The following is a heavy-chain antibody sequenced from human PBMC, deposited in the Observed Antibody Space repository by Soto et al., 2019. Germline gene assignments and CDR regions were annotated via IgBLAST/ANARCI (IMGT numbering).Heavy chain of an antibody. J-gene: IGHJ4*02. CDR3: AIWGQNPASGPNIHY. CDR2: MNPSSGNT. D-gene: IGHD6-13*01. Sequence: ASVKVSCKTSGYTFTNYDINWVRQAPGQGLEWMGWMNPSSGNTGYAQQFQGRVSMTRNTAISTAYMELSGLRSEDSAVYFCAIWGQNPASGPNIHYPGQAILVTGSS. V-gene: IGHV1-8*01. CDR1: GYTFTNYD.